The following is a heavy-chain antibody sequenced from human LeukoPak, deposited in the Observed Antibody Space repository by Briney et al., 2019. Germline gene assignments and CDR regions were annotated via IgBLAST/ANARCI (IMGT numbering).Heavy chain of an antibody. CDR3: ARESSSAWPRFDH. J-gene: IGHJ5*02. V-gene: IGHV6-1*01. CDR1: GDRVASNSAT. CDR2: TYYRSKWFD. Sequence: SQTLSLTCVISGDRVASNSATWNWIRQSPSSGIEWLGRTYYRSKWFDDFAVSVKTRITIKPDTARNQFSLQMNSVTPDDSAVYYCARESSSAWPRFDHWGQGTLVTVST. D-gene: IGHD6-19*01.